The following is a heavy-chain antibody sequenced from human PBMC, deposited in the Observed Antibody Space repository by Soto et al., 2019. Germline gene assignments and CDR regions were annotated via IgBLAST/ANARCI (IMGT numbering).Heavy chain of an antibody. CDR3: AKDRETYYYDSSGYSRIY. J-gene: IGHJ4*02. CDR2: ISGSGGST. D-gene: IGHD3-22*01. CDR1: GFTFSSYA. Sequence: EVQLLESGGGLVQPGGSLRLSCAASGFTFSSYAMSWVRQAPGKGLEWVSAISGSGGSTYYADSVKGRFTISRDNSKNTRYLQMHSRRAEDTAVYYCAKDRETYYYDSSGYSRIYWGQGTLVTVSS. V-gene: IGHV3-23*01.